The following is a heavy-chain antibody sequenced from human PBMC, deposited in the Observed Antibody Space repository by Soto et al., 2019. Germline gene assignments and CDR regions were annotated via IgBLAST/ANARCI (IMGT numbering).Heavy chain of an antibody. CDR2: IIDSGGST. V-gene: IGHV3-23*01. J-gene: IGHJ6*02. CDR1: GFTFSSYV. CDR3: AKGRSYYYYYGVDV. Sequence: GALRLSCAASGFTFSSYVIHWVRQAPGKGLEWVSDIIDSGGSTYYADSVKGRFTISRDNSKSTLYLQMNSLRAEDTALYYCAKGRSYYYYYGVDVWGQGTTVTVSS.